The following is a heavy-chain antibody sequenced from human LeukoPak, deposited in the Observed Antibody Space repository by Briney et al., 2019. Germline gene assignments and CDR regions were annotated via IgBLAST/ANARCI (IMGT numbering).Heavy chain of an antibody. CDR2: IIPIFGTA. CDR3: ARGSLSGDYGDY. D-gene: IGHD4-17*01. Sequence: ASVKVSCKASGGTFSSYAISWVRQAPGQGLDWMGGIIPIFGTANYAQKFQGRVTITADESTSTAYMELSSLRSEDTAVYYCARGSLSGDYGDYWGQGTLVTVSS. CDR1: GGTFSSYA. J-gene: IGHJ4*02. V-gene: IGHV1-69*01.